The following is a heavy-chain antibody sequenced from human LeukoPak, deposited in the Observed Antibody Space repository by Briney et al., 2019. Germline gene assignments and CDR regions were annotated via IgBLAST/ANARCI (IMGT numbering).Heavy chain of an antibody. D-gene: IGHD5-12*01. CDR3: VRAVGPVGGYDSP. Sequence: SETLSLTCTVSGFSFSSYYWSWIRQPPGKGLEWIGYIYYSGSTNYNPSLKSRVTISLDTSKNQFSLKLSSVTAADTAVYYCVRAVGPVGGYDSPWGQGTLVTVSS. J-gene: IGHJ5*02. CDR2: IYYSGST. CDR1: GFSFSSYY. V-gene: IGHV4-59*01.